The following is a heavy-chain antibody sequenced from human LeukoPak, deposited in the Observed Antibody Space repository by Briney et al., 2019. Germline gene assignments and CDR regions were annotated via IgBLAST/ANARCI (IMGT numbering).Heavy chain of an antibody. Sequence: PGGSLRLSCAASGFTFSSYAMSWVRQAPGKGLEWVAVISYDGSNKYYADSVKGRFTISRDNSKNTLYLQMNSLRAEDTAVYYCAKDGLKGQWLATYYYYYYYMDVWGKGTTVTVSS. J-gene: IGHJ6*03. CDR1: GFTFSSYA. CDR2: ISYDGSNK. CDR3: AKDGLKGQWLATYYYYYYYMDV. V-gene: IGHV3-30*18. D-gene: IGHD6-19*01.